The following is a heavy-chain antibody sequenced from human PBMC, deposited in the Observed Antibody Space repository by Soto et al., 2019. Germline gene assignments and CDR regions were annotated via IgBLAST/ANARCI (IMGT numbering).Heavy chain of an antibody. D-gene: IGHD3-22*01. J-gene: IGHJ4*02. CDR2: INSDGSST. Sequence: GGSLRLSCAASGFTFSSYWMHWVRQAPGKGLVWVSRINSDGSSTSYADSMKGRFTISRDNAKNTLYLQMNSLRAEDTAVYYCARGTRYYYDSSGYYLDYWGQGTLVTVSS. CDR3: ARGTRYYYDSSGYYLDY. CDR1: GFTFSSYW. V-gene: IGHV3-74*01.